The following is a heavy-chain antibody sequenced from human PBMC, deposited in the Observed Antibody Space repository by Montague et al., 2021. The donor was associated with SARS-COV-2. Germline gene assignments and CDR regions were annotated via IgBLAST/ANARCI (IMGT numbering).Heavy chain of an antibody. V-gene: IGHV4-59*01. D-gene: IGHD3-3*01. J-gene: IGHJ6*02. CDR2: IYYSGTT. CDR3: ARVVRYYYFWSGYTEYYYYGMDV. CDR1: GGSISSYF. Sequence: SETLSLTCTVSGGSISSYFWSWIRQPPGKGLEWIGSIYYSGTTNYSPSLKSRVTISVDTSKNQFSLKLSSVTAADTAVYYCARVVRYYYFWSGYTEYYYYGMDVWGQGTTVTVSS.